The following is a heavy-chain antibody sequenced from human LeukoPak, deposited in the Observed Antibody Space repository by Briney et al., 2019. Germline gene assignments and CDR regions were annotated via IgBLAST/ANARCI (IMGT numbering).Heavy chain of an antibody. CDR2: ITNGGSTI. Sequence: PGGSLRLSCAASGFTFSDYNMNWVRQAPGKGLEWVSYITNGGSTIHQADSVKGRFTISRDNAKKTMYLQMNSLRAEDTAVYYCARSIGLTGGGVDVWGQGTTVTVSS. CDR3: ARSIGLTGGGVDV. V-gene: IGHV3-11*01. CDR1: GFTFSDYN. J-gene: IGHJ6*02. D-gene: IGHD3-9*01.